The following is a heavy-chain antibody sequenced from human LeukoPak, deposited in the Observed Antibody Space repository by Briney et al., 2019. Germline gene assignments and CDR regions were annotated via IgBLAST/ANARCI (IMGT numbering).Heavy chain of an antibody. J-gene: IGHJ4*02. CDR3: ARYYYDSSGPDY. D-gene: IGHD3-22*01. CDR1: GYTFTGYY. Sequence: ASVKVSCKASGYTFTGYYTHWVRQAPGQGLEWMGRINPNSGGTNYAQKFQGRVTMTRDTSISTAYMELSRLRSDDTAVYYCARYYYDSSGPDYWGQGTLVTVSS. V-gene: IGHV1-2*06. CDR2: INPNSGGT.